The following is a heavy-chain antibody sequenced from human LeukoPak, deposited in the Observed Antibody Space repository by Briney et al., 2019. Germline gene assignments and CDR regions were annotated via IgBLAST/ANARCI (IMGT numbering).Heavy chain of an antibody. D-gene: IGHD3-22*01. V-gene: IGHV3-23*01. CDR2: ISGSGSDGST. CDR3: AKYSHDSSGSYDY. Sequence: GGTLRLSCAASGFTFSSYGMSWVRQAPGKGLEWVSGISGSGSDGSTYYADSVKGRFTIPRDNSKNTLYLQMNSLRAEDTAVYYCAKYSHDSSGSYDYWGQGTLVTVSS. J-gene: IGHJ4*02. CDR1: GFTFSSYG.